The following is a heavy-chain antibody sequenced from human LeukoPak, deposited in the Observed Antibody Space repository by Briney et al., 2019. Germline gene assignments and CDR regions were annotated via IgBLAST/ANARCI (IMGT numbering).Heavy chain of an antibody. Sequence: GGSLRLSCAASEFTFSNYALRWVRQAPGKGLQWVAVISYDGNTIHYADSVKGRFIISRDTSKNTLYLQMNSLRAEDTAVYYCARSGGLQKFDYWGQGTLVTVSS. V-gene: IGHV3-30-3*01. CDR3: ARSGGLQKFDY. CDR2: ISYDGNTI. D-gene: IGHD4-11*01. CDR1: EFTFSNYA. J-gene: IGHJ4*02.